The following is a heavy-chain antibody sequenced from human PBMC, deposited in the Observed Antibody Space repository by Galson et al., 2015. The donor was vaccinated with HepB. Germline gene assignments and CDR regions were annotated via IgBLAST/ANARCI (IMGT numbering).Heavy chain of an antibody. CDR3: ARDAFIVGATGDAFDI. Sequence: ETLSLTCPVYGGSISSHYWRWIRQPPGKGLEWIVYIYYSGSTNYNPSLKSRVTISVDTSKNQFSLKLSSVTAADTAVYYCARDAFIVGATGDAFDIWGQGTMVTVSS. CDR1: GGSISSHY. J-gene: IGHJ3*02. CDR2: IYYSGST. V-gene: IGHV4-59*11. D-gene: IGHD1-26*01.